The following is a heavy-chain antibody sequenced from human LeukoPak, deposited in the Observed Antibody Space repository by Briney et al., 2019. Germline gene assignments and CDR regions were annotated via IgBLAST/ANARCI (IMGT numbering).Heavy chain of an antibody. CDR2: IYYSGST. CDR1: GGSISSYY. V-gene: IGHV4-59*01. Sequence: PSETLSLTCTVSGGSISSYYWSWIRQPPGKGLEWIGYIYYSGSTNYNPSLKSRVTISVDTSKNQFSLKLSSVTAADTAVYYCARSTTVVAYWYFDLWGRGTLVTVSS. CDR3: ARSTTVVAYWYFDL. D-gene: IGHD4-23*01. J-gene: IGHJ2*01.